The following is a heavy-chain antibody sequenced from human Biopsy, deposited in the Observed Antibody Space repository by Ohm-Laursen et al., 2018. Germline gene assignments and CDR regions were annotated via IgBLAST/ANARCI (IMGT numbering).Heavy chain of an antibody. CDR2: ISSTANST. D-gene: IGHD4/OR15-4a*01. J-gene: IGHJ2*01. V-gene: IGHV3-23*01. CDR3: AKDRRTMRVWYCDL. CDR1: GFTFATYG. Sequence: GSLRLSCSASGFTFATYGMSWVRQAPGKGLEWVSGISSTANSTYYADSVKGRFTISRDNSKNTLYLQLNSLRVESTALYYYAKDRRTMRVWYCDLWGRGTLVTVSS.